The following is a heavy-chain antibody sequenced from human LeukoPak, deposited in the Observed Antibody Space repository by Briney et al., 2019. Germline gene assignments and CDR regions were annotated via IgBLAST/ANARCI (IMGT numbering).Heavy chain of an antibody. D-gene: IGHD5/OR15-5a*01. CDR2: ISYDGSNK. V-gene: IGHV3-30-3*01. CDR3: ARDADEADLYLFDY. CDR1: GFTFSSYA. J-gene: IGHJ4*02. Sequence: GGSLRLSCAASGFTFSSYAMHWVRQAPGKGLEWVAVISYDGSNKYYADSVKSRFTISRDNSKNTLYLQMNSLRAEDTAVYYCARDADEADLYLFDYWGQGTLVTVSS.